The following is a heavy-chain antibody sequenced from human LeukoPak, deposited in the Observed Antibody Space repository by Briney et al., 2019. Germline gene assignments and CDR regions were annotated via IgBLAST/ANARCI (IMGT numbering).Heavy chain of an antibody. Sequence: ASVKVSCKTSGYTFSSYGINWVRQATGQXLXWMGWMNPNSGNTGYAQKFQGRVTMTRNTSISTAYMELSSLRSEDTAVYYCARGLPTAYYYYGMDVWGQGTTVTVSS. V-gene: IGHV1-8*02. CDR3: ARGLPTAYYYYGMDV. J-gene: IGHJ6*02. CDR2: MNPNSGNT. CDR1: GYTFSSYG.